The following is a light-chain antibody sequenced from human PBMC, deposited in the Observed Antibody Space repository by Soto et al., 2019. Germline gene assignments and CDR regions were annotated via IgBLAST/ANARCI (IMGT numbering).Light chain of an antibody. Sequence: QSALTQPASVSGSPGQSITISCTGTSSDVGTYNLVSWYQQHPGKAPKLMIYEVTKRPSGVSNRFSGSKSGDTASLTISGLQAEDEADYYCCSYAGSGTWVFAGGTQLTVL. CDR1: SSDVGTYNL. J-gene: IGLJ3*02. CDR2: EVT. CDR3: CSYAGSGTWV. V-gene: IGLV2-23*02.